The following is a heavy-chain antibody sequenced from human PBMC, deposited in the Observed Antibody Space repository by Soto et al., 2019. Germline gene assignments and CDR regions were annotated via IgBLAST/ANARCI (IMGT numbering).Heavy chain of an antibody. V-gene: IGHV4-34*01. Sequence: KTXETLSLTCAVYSGSVNGCYWNWIRQPPGKGLEWVGEINHTGGTHYNPSLKSRVTMSVDTSKNQFSLRLSSVTAADTAIYYCATRITVFGLLIPPFDSWGQGTQVTVSS. CDR1: SGSVNGCY. CDR3: ATRITVFGLLIPPFDS. D-gene: IGHD1-20*01. J-gene: IGHJ5*01. CDR2: INHTGGT.